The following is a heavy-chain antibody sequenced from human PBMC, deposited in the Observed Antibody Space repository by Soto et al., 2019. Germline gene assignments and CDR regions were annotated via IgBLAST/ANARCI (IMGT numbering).Heavy chain of an antibody. CDR2: MNPNSGNI. J-gene: IGHJ6*02. D-gene: IGHD3-22*01. CDR1: VYTFTSYD. Sequence: GXSVKVSCKASVYTFTSYDINWVRQATGQGLEWMGWMNPNSGNIGYAQKFQGRVTMTRNTSISTAYMELSSLRSEDTAVYYCARGWDYYDSSGYYRTGYGMDVWGQGNTVTVSS. CDR3: ARGWDYYDSSGYYRTGYGMDV. V-gene: IGHV1-8*01.